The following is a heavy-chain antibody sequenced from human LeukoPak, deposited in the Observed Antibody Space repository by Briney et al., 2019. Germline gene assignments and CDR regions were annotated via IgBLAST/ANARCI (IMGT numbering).Heavy chain of an antibody. J-gene: IGHJ4*02. CDR2: IGGSSDAYI. CDR1: GFSFSSYW. CDR3: ARAVPGFDS. V-gene: IGHV3-21*01. Sequence: GGSLRLSCAASGFSFSSYWMGWVRQAPGKGLEWASCIGGSSDAYIHYADSVRGRFTISRDNAKNSVYLQMDSLRAEDTAVYYCARAVPGFDSWGQGTLVTVSS.